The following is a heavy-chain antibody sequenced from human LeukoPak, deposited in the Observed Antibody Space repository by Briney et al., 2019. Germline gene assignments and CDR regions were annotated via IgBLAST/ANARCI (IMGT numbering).Heavy chain of an antibody. CDR2: IYYSGNT. Sequence: SETLSLTCTVSGGSVSSSSHYWGWIRQPPGKGQEWIGSIYYSGNTYYNPSFESRVTISVDTSKNQFSLKLRSVTAADTAVYYCARHRDRRYMDVWGKGTTVTVSS. J-gene: IGHJ6*03. CDR1: GGSVSSSSHY. D-gene: IGHD2-15*01. CDR3: ARHRDRRYMDV. V-gene: IGHV4-39*01.